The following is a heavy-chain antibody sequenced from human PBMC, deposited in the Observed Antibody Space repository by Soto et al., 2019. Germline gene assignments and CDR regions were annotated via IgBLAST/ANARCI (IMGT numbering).Heavy chain of an antibody. V-gene: IGHV4-4*02. J-gene: IGHJ4*02. Sequence: QVQLQESGPGLVKPSGTLSLTCAVSSASISATNWWSWVRQPPGKGLEWIGQIYHSGSTNYNPSRKSRVTISVDTSKNQFSLDLSSAPAADTAVYYCGVVVVPAAVHYWCQGTLVTVSS. CDR3: GVVVVPAAVHY. CDR1: SASISATNW. D-gene: IGHD2-2*01. CDR2: IYHSGST.